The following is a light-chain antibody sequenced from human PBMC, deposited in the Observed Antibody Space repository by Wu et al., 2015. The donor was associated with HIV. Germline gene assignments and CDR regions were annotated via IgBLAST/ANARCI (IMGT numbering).Light chain of an antibody. CDR1: QSITNY. CDR2: ETS. CDR3: QQYNSYPYS. Sequence: DIQMTQSPSSLSASVGDRVTITCRASQSITNYLNWYYQKPGKAPKLLIYETSSLESGVPSRFSGSGSGTEFTLTISSLQPDDFAAYYCQQYNSYPYSFGQGTKLEIK. V-gene: IGKV1-5*03. J-gene: IGKJ2*03.